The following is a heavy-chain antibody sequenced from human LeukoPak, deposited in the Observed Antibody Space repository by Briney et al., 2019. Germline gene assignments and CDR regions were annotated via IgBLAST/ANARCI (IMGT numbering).Heavy chain of an antibody. V-gene: IGHV4-59*01. Sequence: SETLSLTCTVSGGSISSYYWSWIRQPPGKGLEWIGYIYYSGSTNYNPSLKSRVTISVDTSKNQFSLKLSSVTAADTAVYYCARDLRSRQGWQHHDYWGQGTLVTVSS. D-gene: IGHD5-24*01. CDR3: ARDLRSRQGWQHHDY. CDR2: IYYSGST. CDR1: GGSISSYY. J-gene: IGHJ4*02.